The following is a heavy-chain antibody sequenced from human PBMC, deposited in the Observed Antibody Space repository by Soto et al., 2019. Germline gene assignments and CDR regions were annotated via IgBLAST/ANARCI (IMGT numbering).Heavy chain of an antibody. CDR3: ARKGGEGYSSSWYVWGWFDP. CDR1: GGTFSSYA. Sequence: QVPLVQSGAEVKKPGSSVKVSCKASGGTFSSYAISWVRQAPGQGLEWMGGIIPIFGTANYAQKFQGRVTITADESTSTAYMELSSLRSEDTAVYYCARKGGEGYSSSWYVWGWFDPWGQGTLVTVSS. J-gene: IGHJ5*02. D-gene: IGHD6-13*01. V-gene: IGHV1-69*01. CDR2: IIPIFGTA.